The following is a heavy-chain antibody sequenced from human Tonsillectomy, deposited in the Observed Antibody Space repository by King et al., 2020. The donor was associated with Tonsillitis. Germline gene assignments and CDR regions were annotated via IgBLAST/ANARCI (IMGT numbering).Heavy chain of an antibody. J-gene: IGHJ6*02. V-gene: IGHV2-70*01. CDR3: ARMASGYQDSSGYNYGMDV. CDR1: GFSLSTSGMC. CDR2: IDWDDDK. Sequence: TLKESGPALVKPTQTLTLTCTFSGFSLSTSGMCVSWIRQPPGKALEWLALIDWDDDKYYSTSLKTRLTISKDTSKNQVVLTMTNMDPVDTATYYCARMASGYQDSSGYNYGMDVWAKGPRSPSP. D-gene: IGHD3-22*01.